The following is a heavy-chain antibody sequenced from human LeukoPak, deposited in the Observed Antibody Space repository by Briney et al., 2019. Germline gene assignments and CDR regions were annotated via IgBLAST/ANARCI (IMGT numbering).Heavy chain of an antibody. D-gene: IGHD3-3*01. J-gene: IGHJ4*02. CDR2: IYYSGST. V-gene: IGHV4-31*03. Sequence: SETLSLTCTVSGGSISSGGYYWSWIRQHPGKGLEWIGYIYYSGSTYYNPSLKSRVTISVDTSKNQFSLKLSSVTAADTAVYYCARGRENYDFWSGYYTGYFDYWGQGTLVTVSS. CDR1: GGSISSGGYY. CDR3: ARGRENYDFWSGYYTGYFDY.